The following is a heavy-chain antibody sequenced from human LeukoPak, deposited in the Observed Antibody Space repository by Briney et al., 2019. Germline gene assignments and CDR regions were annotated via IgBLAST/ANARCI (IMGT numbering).Heavy chain of an antibody. J-gene: IGHJ2*01. D-gene: IGHD4-23*01. Sequence: SETLSLTCTVSGGSLNNYIWSWIRQFPGKGLEWIAYIYHTGGTNYNPSLKSRATISLDTSKTQFSLNLNSVTAADTAVYHCVRLSVISPHRYFDLWGRGTLVTVSS. CDR1: GGSLNNYI. CDR2: IYHTGGT. CDR3: VRLSVISPHRYFDL. V-gene: IGHV4-59*08.